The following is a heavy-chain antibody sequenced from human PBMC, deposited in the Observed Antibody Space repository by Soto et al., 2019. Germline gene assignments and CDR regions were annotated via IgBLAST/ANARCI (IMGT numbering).Heavy chain of an antibody. CDR2: IYYSGST. Sequence: SETLSLTCTVSGGSISSGGYCWSWIRQHPGKGLEWIGYIYYSGSTYYNPSLKSRVTISVDTSKNQFSLKLSSVTAADTAVYYCARVSTRLGELSLYPTLFDYWGQGTLVTVSS. J-gene: IGHJ4*02. D-gene: IGHD3-16*02. V-gene: IGHV4-31*03. CDR1: GGSISSGGYC. CDR3: ARVSTRLGELSLYPTLFDY.